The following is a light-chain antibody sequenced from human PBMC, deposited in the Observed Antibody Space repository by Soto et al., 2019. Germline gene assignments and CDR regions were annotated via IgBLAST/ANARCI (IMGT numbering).Light chain of an antibody. Sequence: EIVLTQSPGTLSLSPGERASLSCRASQSVSSSYLAWYQQKPGQAPRLLIYGASSRATGTPDRFSGSGSGTDVTLTISRLEPEDFAVYYCQQYGSSPLVTFGQGTRLEIK. CDR1: QSVSSSY. J-gene: IGKJ5*01. CDR3: QQYGSSPLVT. CDR2: GAS. V-gene: IGKV3-20*01.